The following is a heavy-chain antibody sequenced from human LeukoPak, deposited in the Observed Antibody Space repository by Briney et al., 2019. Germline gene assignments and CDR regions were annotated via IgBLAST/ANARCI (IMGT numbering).Heavy chain of an antibody. CDR1: GGSFSGYY. D-gene: IGHD2-15*01. Sequence: PSETLSLTCAVYGGSFSGYYWSWIRQPAGKGLEWIGEINHRGSTNYNPSLKSRVTISVDTSKNQFSLKLSSVTAADTAVYYCASAALRYCSGGSCYPSYGMDVWGQGTTVTVSS. CDR3: ASAALRYCSGGSCYPSYGMDV. J-gene: IGHJ6*02. CDR2: INHRGST. V-gene: IGHV4-34*01.